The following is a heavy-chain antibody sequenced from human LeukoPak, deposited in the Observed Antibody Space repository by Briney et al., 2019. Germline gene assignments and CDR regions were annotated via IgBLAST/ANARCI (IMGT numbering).Heavy chain of an antibody. CDR2: ISSSSSYI. J-gene: IGHJ4*02. CDR3: AISSGQYYFDY. Sequence: PSETLSLTCAVYGGSFSGYYWNWVRQAPGKGLEWVSSISSSSSYIYYADSVKGRFTISRDNAKNSLYLQMNSLRAEDTAVYYCAISSGQYYFDYWGQGTLVTVSS. V-gene: IGHV3-21*01. CDR1: GGSFSGYY. D-gene: IGHD3-22*01.